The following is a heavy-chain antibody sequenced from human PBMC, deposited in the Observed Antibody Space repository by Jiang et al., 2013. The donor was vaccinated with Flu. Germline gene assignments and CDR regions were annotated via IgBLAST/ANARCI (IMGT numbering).Heavy chain of an antibody. J-gene: IGHJ4*02. V-gene: IGHV3-30*02. D-gene: IGHD3-9*01. CDR3: ATLRGSSYDTYLADS. CDR2: IRFDGSTK. CDR1: GFTFSFYP. Sequence: VQLLESGGGVVQPGGSLTLSCAASGFTFSFYPMYWVRQAPGKGLEWVASIRFDGSTKYYAESVKGRFTISRDNSKNTLYLQMNSLRPEDTSVYYCATLRGSSYDTYLADSWGQGTLVTVSS.